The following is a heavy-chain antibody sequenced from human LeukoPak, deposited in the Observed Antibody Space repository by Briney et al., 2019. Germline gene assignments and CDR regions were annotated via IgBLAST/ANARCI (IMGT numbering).Heavy chain of an antibody. J-gene: IGHJ4*02. D-gene: IGHD3-22*01. V-gene: IGHV1-69*04. Sequence: EASVKVSCKASGGTFSSYAISWVRQAPGQGLEWMGRTIPILGIANYAQKFQGRVTITADKSTSTAYMELSSLRSEDTAVYYCARGDSSGYWYWGQGTLVTVSS. CDR2: TIPILGIA. CDR1: GGTFSSYA. CDR3: ARGDSSGYWY.